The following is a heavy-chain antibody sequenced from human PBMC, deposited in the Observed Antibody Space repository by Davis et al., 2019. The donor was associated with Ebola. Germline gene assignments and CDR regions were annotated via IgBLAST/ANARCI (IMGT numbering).Heavy chain of an antibody. CDR1: GFNVSSNY. CDR3: ARPGRSNWYWYTDLDV. CDR2: LYSGGST. J-gene: IGHJ6*02. Sequence: GGSLRLSCVASGFNVSSNYMIWVRQAPGKGLEWVSVLYSGGSTYYADSVKGRFTISRDDSKNTLYLQTNNLRVDDTAVYYCARPGRSNWYWYTDLDVWGQGTTVIVSS. D-gene: IGHD6-13*01. V-gene: IGHV3-53*01.